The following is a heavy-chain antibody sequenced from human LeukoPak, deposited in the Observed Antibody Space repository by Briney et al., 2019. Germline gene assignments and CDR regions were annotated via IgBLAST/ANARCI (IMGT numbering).Heavy chain of an antibody. D-gene: IGHD3-22*01. CDR2: ISSSGSTI. CDR3: ARCDSSGYYFYYYYYMDV. Sequence: PGGSLRLSCAASGFTFSDYYMSWIRQAPGKGLEWVSYISSSGSTIYYADSVKGRFTISRDNAKNSLYLQMNSLRAEDTAVFYCARCDSSGYYFYYYYYMDVWGKGTTVTVSS. CDR1: GFTFSDYY. J-gene: IGHJ6*03. V-gene: IGHV3-11*04.